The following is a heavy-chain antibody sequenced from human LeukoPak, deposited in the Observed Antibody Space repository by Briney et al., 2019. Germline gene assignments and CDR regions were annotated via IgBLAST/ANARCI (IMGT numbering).Heavy chain of an antibody. CDR2: MNPNSGNT. Sequence: ASVKVSCKASGYTFTSYDINWVRQATGQGLEGMGWMNPNSGNTGYAQKFQGRVTMTRNTSISTAYMELSSLRSEDTAVYYCARAGEKYCSGGSCYSDYWGQGTLVTVSS. CDR3: ARAGEKYCSGGSCYSDY. J-gene: IGHJ4*02. CDR1: GYTFTSYD. D-gene: IGHD2-15*01. V-gene: IGHV1-8*01.